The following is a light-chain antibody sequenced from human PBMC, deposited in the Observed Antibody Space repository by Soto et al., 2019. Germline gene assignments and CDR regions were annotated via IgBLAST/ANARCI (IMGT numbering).Light chain of an antibody. CDR2: GAS. CDR3: EQYVVSPYT. CDR1: QSVSSSY. Sequence: EIVLTQSPGTLSLSPGERATLSCRASQSVSSSYLAWYQQKPGQAPRLLIYGASRMATGIPDRVSGGGSGTQFALTIIRLEPDDVAVYYCEQYVVSPYTFGQGTTLESK. J-gene: IGKJ2*01. V-gene: IGKV3-20*01.